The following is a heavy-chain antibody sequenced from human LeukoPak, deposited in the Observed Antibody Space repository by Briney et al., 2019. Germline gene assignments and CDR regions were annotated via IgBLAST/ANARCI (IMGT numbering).Heavy chain of an antibody. V-gene: IGHV3-23*01. J-gene: IGHJ4*02. Sequence: GGSLRLSCAASGFTFRNYAMSWVRQTPGKGLEWVSGISAGASRTYYSDSVKGRFTISRDNSKNTLYLQMNSLRAEDTAVYYCAKTYYDYVWGSYRLDYWGQGTLVTVSS. CDR2: ISAGASRT. CDR1: GFTFRNYA. CDR3: AKTYYDYVWGSYRLDY. D-gene: IGHD3-16*02.